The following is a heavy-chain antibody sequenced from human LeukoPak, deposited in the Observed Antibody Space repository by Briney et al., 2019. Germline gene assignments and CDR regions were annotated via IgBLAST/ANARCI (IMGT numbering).Heavy chain of an antibody. Sequence: ASVKVSCKASGYTFTGYYMHWVRQAPGQGREWMGWINPNSGGTNYAQKFQGRVTMTRDTSISTAYMELSRLRSDDTAVYYCARGPIGDSSGYYYFDYWGQGTLVTVSS. J-gene: IGHJ4*02. CDR1: GYTFTGYY. CDR2: INPNSGGT. CDR3: ARGPIGDSSGYYYFDY. D-gene: IGHD3-22*01. V-gene: IGHV1-2*02.